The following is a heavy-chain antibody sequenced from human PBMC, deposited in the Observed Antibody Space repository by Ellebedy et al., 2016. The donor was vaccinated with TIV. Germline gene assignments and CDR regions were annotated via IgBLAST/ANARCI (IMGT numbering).Heavy chain of an antibody. CDR1: GFTFSAYG. D-gene: IGHD2/OR15-2a*01. CDR3: AKTGSNSFIEH. J-gene: IGHJ1*01. V-gene: IGHV3-30*02. Sequence: GESLKISCAASGFTFSAYGIHWVRQAPGKGLEWVAFIRYDESNKSYADSVKGRFTISRDNSQNTLYLHMNSLRVEDTAVYYCAKTGSNSFIEHWGQGTLVTVSS. CDR2: IRYDESNK.